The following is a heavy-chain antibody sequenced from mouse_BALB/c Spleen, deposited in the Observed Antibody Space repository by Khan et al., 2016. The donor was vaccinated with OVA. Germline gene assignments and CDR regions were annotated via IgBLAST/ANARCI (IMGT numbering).Heavy chain of an antibody. CDR3: ARHARTTHLDY. CDR2: IWSDGST. Sequence: QVQLQQSGPGLVAPSQSLSITCTISGFSLTTYGIHWVRQPPGKGLEWLVVIWSDGSTTYNSALKSRLSISKDNSKSQVFLKLNNLQTGNTAIYYCARHARTTHLDYWGQGTTLTVSS. D-gene: IGHD1-1*01. CDR1: GFSLTTYG. J-gene: IGHJ2*01. V-gene: IGHV2-6-1*01.